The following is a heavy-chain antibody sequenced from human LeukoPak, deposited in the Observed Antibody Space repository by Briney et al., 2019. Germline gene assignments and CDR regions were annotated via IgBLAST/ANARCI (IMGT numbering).Heavy chain of an antibody. D-gene: IGHD6-13*01. V-gene: IGHV4-39*07. CDR1: GGSISSSSYY. J-gene: IGHJ4*02. CDR3: ARPTGIAAAGFFDY. Sequence: SSETLSLTCTVSGGSISSSSYYWGWIRQPPGRGLEWIGSIYYSGSTYYNPSLKSRVTISVDTSKNQFSLKLSSVTAADTAVYYCARPTGIAAAGFFDYWGQGTLVTVSS. CDR2: IYYSGST.